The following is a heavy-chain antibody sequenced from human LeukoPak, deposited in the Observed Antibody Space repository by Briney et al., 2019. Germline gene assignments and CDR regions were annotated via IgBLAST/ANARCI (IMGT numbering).Heavy chain of an antibody. CDR3: ARDSRYFDPLDAFDI. D-gene: IGHD3-9*01. CDR1: GFTFSRYW. CDR2: IRQDGSEK. V-gene: IGHV3-7*03. Sequence: PGGSLRLSCAASGFTFSRYWMSWVRQAPGKGLEWVANIRQDGSEKHYLDSVKGRITISRDNAKNSLYLQMNSLRAEDTALYHCARDSRYFDPLDAFDIWGQGTMVTVSS. J-gene: IGHJ3*02.